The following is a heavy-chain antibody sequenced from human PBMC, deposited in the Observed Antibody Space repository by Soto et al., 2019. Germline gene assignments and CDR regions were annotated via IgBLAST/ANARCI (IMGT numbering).Heavy chain of an antibody. V-gene: IGHV4-30-4*01. J-gene: IGHJ4*02. D-gene: IGHD3-10*01. CDR3: ARRPYFAGSGSLDYFEY. CDR1: GGSISGGDVY. Sequence: QVHLQESGPGLVRPSQTLSLTCTVSGGSISGGDVYWSWIRQAPGKDLEWIGHYYRSGSTKYNPCLPSQVSLSLAPSHHQVSLHLTSVTAADPACYYCARRPYFAGSGSLDYFEYWGQGSLGSVSS. CDR2: YYRSGST.